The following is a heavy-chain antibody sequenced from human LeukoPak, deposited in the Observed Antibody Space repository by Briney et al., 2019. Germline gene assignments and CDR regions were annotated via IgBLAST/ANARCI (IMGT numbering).Heavy chain of an antibody. CDR3: ARNDWNDPWFDP. CDR2: LNPKSGGT. V-gene: IGHV1-2*02. Sequence: ASVKLSCKASGYTFTGYYIHWVRQAPGQALEWMGWLNPKSGGTNYAQKFQGRVTMTRDTIINTAYMELSRLRADDTAVYYCARNDWNDPWFDPWGQGTLVTVSS. D-gene: IGHD1-1*01. CDR1: GYTFTGYY. J-gene: IGHJ5*02.